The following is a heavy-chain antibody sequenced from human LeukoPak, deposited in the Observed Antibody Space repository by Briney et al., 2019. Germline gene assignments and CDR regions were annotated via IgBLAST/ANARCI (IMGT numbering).Heavy chain of an antibody. CDR2: IYSGGST. D-gene: IGHD3-16*01. CDR1: GFTFSNYA. V-gene: IGHV3-53*01. Sequence: GGSLRLSCAASGFTFSNYAMSWVRQAPGKGLEWVSVIYSGGSTYYADSVKGRFTISRDNSKNTLYLQMNSLRAEDTAVYYCARGSQGARYDYWGQGTLVTVSS. CDR3: ARGSQGARYDY. J-gene: IGHJ4*02.